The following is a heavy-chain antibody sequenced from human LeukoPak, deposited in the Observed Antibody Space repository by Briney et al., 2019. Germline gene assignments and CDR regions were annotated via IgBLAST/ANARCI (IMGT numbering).Heavy chain of an antibody. D-gene: IGHD1-7*01. Sequence: GGSLRLSCATSGFTFSNYAIHWVRQAPGKGLEWVAAVWYDGDKKYYADSVKGRFTISRDNSKNTLSLQVNSLTVDDTAVYYCAKEGSELDYYYYYMDVWGKGTTVTVSS. J-gene: IGHJ6*03. CDR3: AKEGSELDYYYYYMDV. CDR1: GFTFSNYA. CDR2: VWYDGDKK. V-gene: IGHV3-33*03.